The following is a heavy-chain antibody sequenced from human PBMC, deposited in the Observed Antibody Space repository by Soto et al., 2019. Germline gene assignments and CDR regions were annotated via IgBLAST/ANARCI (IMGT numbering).Heavy chain of an antibody. CDR3: ARDRVKTNNYYYYMDV. CDR2: IKQGGSEK. J-gene: IGHJ6*03. Sequence: GGSLRLSCAASGFTFSSYWMSWVRQAPGKGLEWVANIKQGGSEKYYVDSVKGRFTISRDNAKNSLYLQMNSLRAEDTAVYYCARDRVKTNNYYYYMDVWGKGTTVTVSS. CDR1: GFTFSSYW. V-gene: IGHV3-7*01.